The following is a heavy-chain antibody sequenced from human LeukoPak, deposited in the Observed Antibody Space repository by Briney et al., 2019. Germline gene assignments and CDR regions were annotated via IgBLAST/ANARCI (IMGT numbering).Heavy chain of an antibody. CDR2: ISSSSSYI. D-gene: IGHD6-19*01. J-gene: IGHJ6*02. Sequence: GGSLRLSCAASGFTFSSYSMNWVRQAPGKGLEWVSSISSSSSYIYYADSVKGRFTISRDNAKNSLYLQMNSLRAEDTAVYYCASMYSSGWHRYYYYGMDVWGQGTTVTVSS. CDR1: GFTFSSYS. CDR3: ASMYSSGWHRYYYYGMDV. V-gene: IGHV3-21*01.